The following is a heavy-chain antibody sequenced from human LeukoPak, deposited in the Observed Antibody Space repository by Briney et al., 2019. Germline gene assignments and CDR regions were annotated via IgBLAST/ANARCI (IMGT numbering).Heavy chain of an antibody. D-gene: IGHD5-12*01. CDR1: GYTFTTYG. Sequence: ASVKVSCKTSGYTFTTYGISWVRQAPGQGLEWMGWISTYSGNTNYAQKIQGRVTMTTDTSTSTAYMELTSLRSEDTAVYCATVWPRLNSAYDAQFDFWGQGTLVTVSS. J-gene: IGHJ4*02. V-gene: IGHV1-18*01. CDR2: ISTYSGNT. CDR3: TVWPRLNSAYDAQFDF.